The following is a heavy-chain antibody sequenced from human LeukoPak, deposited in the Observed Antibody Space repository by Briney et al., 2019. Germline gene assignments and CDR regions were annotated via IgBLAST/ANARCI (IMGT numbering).Heavy chain of an antibody. D-gene: IGHD3-10*01. CDR2: ISTTSEYI. Sequence: GGSLRLSCVVSGLTSSTLSMAWVRLVPGKGLEWVSSISTTSEYIFQKDSLKGRFTVSRDNAKNSVFLQMNSLRAEDTAVYYCAGTRGKRMTMVRAFDYWGQGALVTVSS. J-gene: IGHJ4*02. V-gene: IGHV3-21*01. CDR3: AGTRGKRMTMVRAFDY. CDR1: GLTSSTLS.